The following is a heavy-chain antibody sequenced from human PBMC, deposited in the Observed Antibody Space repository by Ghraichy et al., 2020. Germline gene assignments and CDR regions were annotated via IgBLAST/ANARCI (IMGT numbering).Heavy chain of an antibody. CDR1: GFSFDSYS. Sequence: GESLNISCVGSGFSFDSYSMNWVRQSPGKGLEWVSYITSSSRFKSYADSVKGRFTISRDNAQNSLSLQMSGLTDEDTAVYYCARGSKVVRFYYYDGIDVW. J-gene: IGHJ6*01. CDR2: ITSSSRFK. D-gene: IGHD2-15*01. V-gene: IGHV3-48*02. CDR3: ARGSKVVRFYYYDGIDV.